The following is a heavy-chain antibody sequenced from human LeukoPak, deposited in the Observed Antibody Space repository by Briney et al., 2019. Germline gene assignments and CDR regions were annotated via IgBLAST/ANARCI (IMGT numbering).Heavy chain of an antibody. J-gene: IGHJ4*02. CDR1: SGSMTDSC. CDR3: TREGYDRSGYSLDF. Sequence: SETLPLTCSVSSGSMTDSCWSWFRQAPGKGFEWLGFIYPDGRIEYSPSLRSRVTFSVATSKPEATVRLSSVTASDTAVYYCTREGYDRSGYSLDFWGQGTLVTVSS. CDR2: IYPDGRI. V-gene: IGHV4-59*12. D-gene: IGHD3-22*01.